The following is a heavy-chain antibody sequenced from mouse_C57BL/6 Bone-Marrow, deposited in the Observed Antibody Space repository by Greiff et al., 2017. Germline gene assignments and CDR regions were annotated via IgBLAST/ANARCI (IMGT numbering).Heavy chain of an antibody. CDR3: ARSKNWDSWFAY. Sequence: VQLQQSGAELVRPGTSVKVSCKASGYAFTNYLIEWVKQRPGQGLEWIGVINPGSGGTNDNEKFKGKATLTADKSSSTPYMQLSSLTSEDSAVYFCARSKNWDSWFAYWGQGTLVTVSA. CDR1: GYAFTNYL. D-gene: IGHD4-1*01. J-gene: IGHJ3*01. CDR2: INPGSGGT. V-gene: IGHV1-54*01.